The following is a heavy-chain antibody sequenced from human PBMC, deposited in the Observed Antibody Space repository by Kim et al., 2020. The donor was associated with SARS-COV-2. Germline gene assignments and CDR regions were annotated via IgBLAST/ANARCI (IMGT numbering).Heavy chain of an antibody. CDR1: GFTFSSYA. V-gene: IGHV3-23*01. D-gene: IGHD2-15*01. Sequence: GGSLRLSCAASGFTFSSYAMSWVRQAPGKGLEWVSAISSSGGSTYYADSVKGRFTISRDNSKNTLYLQMNSLRAEDTAVYYCAKATSSGDTGDRLYWGQGTLVTVSS. J-gene: IGHJ4*02. CDR3: AKATSSGDTGDRLY. CDR2: ISSSGGST.